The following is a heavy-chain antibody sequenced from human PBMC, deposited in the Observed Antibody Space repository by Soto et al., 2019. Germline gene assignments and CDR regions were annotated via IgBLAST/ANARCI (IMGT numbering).Heavy chain of an antibody. J-gene: IGHJ6*02. V-gene: IGHV3-73*01. CDR1: GVAFSGST. CDR2: IRSKANSYAT. CDR3: FRENYFSYHGMDV. Sequence: XGSLRLSCAGSGVAFSGSTIHGVRQACGKGLEWVGRIRSKANSYATAYAASVKGRFIISRDDSKTTAYLQMSSLKIEDTAVYYCFRENYFSYHGMDVWGQGTTVTCSS.